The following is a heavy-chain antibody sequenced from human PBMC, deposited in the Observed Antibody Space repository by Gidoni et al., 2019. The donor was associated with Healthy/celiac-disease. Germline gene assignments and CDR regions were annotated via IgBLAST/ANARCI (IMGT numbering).Heavy chain of an antibody. J-gene: IGHJ3*02. V-gene: IGHV3-21*01. CDR2: SSSSSSYI. CDR1: GFTFSSYS. CDR3: ARVSEMATIEDDAFDI. Sequence: EVQLVESGGGLVKPGGSLRLSCAASGFTFSSYSMNWVRQAPGTGLEWVSSSSSSSSYIYYADSVKGRFTISRDNAKNSLYLQMNSRRAEDTAVYYCARVSEMATIEDDAFDIWGQGTMVTVSS. D-gene: IGHD5-12*01.